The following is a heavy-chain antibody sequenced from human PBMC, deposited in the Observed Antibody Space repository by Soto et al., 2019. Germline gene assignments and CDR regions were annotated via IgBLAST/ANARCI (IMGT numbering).Heavy chain of an antibody. V-gene: IGHV4-59*01. D-gene: IGHD5-18*01. CDR1: GGSISSYY. CDR2: IYYSGST. J-gene: IGHJ4*02. Sequence: SETLSVPCTVSGGSISSYYWSWILQPPGKGLEWIGYIYYSGSTNYNPSLKSRVTISVDTSKNQFSLKLSSVTAADTAVYYCARFPRGYSYGHFDYWGQGTLVTVSS. CDR3: ARFPRGYSYGHFDY.